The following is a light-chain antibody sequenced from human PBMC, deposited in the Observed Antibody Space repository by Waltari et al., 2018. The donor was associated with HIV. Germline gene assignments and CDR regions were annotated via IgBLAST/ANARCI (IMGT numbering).Light chain of an antibody. Sequence: QSALTQPPSASGSPGQSVTISCTGTSSEVGGYNYVSWYQQHPGKAPKLMIYEVSKRPAGVPERFSGSKAGNTASLTVSGRQAEDEADYYCSSYAGSNNRVVFGGGTKLTVL. V-gene: IGLV2-8*01. CDR3: SSYAGSNNRVV. CDR1: SSEVGGYNY. J-gene: IGLJ2*01. CDR2: EVS.